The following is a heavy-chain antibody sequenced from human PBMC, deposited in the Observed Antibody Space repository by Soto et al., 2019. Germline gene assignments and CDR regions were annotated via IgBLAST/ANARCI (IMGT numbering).Heavy chain of an antibody. D-gene: IGHD4-17*01. CDR1: GFTFSDHY. CDR2: TRNKANRYTT. V-gene: IGHV3-72*01. J-gene: IGHJ6*03. CDR3: ARAGDEAQYYYMDV. Sequence: GGSLRLSCAASGFTFSDHYMDWVRQAPGKGMEWVGRTRNKANRYTTEYAASVKGRCTISRDDSKNSLYLQMNSLKTEDTAVYYCARAGDEAQYYYMDVWGKGTTVTVSS.